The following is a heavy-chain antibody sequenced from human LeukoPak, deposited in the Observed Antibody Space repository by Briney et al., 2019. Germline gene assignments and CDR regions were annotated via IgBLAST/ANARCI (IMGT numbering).Heavy chain of an antibody. D-gene: IGHD1-26*01. CDR3: ARDPGEVGATWYYFDY. V-gene: IGHV3-33*01. CDR1: GFTFSSYG. CDR2: IWYDGSNK. J-gene: IGHJ4*02. Sequence: GRSLRLSCAASGFTFSSYGMHWVRQAPGKGLEWVAVIWYDGSNKYYADSVKGRFTISRDNSKNTLYLQMNSLRAEDTAVYYCARDPGEVGATWYYFDYWGQGTLVTVSS.